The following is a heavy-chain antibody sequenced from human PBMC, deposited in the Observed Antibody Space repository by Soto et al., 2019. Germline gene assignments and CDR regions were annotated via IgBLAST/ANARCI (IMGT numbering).Heavy chain of an antibody. V-gene: IGHV3-33*01. Sequence: GGSLRLSCAASGFTFSSYGMHWVRQAPGKGLEWVAVIWYDGSNKYYADSVKGRFTISRDNSKNTLYLQMNSLRAEDTAVYYCARSYSSGWYYFDYWGQGTVVTVSS. CDR1: GFTFSSYG. CDR2: IWYDGSNK. J-gene: IGHJ4*02. D-gene: IGHD6-19*01. CDR3: ARSYSSGWYYFDY.